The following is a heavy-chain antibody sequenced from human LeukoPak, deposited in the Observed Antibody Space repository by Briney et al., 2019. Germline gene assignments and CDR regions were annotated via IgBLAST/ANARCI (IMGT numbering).Heavy chain of an antibody. CDR1: GFTFDDYA. CDR3: TKGYCISTSCFTDY. Sequence: PGRSLRLACAASGFTFDDYAMHWVRQAPGKGLEWVSGISWNSGNIGYADSVKGRFTISRDNAKNSLYLQMNSLRVEDTALYYCTKGYCISTSCFTDYWGQGTLVTVSS. V-gene: IGHV3-9*01. D-gene: IGHD2-2*02. CDR2: ISWNSGNI. J-gene: IGHJ4*02.